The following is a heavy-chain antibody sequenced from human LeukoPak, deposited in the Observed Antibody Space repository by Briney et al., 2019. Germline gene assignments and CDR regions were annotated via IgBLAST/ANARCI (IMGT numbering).Heavy chain of an antibody. CDR3: ARHLGGYPSYYFDY. CDR1: GYSFTIYW. V-gene: IGHV5-51*01. D-gene: IGHD3-22*01. J-gene: IGHJ4*02. Sequence: GESLKISCKASGYSFTIYWIGWVRQMPGKGLEWMGIIYLGDSDTRYSPSFQGQVAISADKSINTAYLQWSSLKAADTAIYCCARHLGGYPSYYFDYWGQGTLVTVSS. CDR2: IYLGDSDT.